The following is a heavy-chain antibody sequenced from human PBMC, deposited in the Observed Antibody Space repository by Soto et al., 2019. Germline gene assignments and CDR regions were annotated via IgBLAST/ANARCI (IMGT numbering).Heavy chain of an antibody. CDR1: GFTFDDYG. CDR3: ARHNYYYYYMDV. CDR2: INWNGGST. Sequence: GGSLRLSCAASGFTFDDYGMSWVRQAPGKGLEWVSGINWNGGSTGYADSVKGRFTISRDNAKNSLYLQMNSLRAEDTALYHCARHNYYYYYMDVWGKGTTVTVSS. J-gene: IGHJ6*03. V-gene: IGHV3-20*01.